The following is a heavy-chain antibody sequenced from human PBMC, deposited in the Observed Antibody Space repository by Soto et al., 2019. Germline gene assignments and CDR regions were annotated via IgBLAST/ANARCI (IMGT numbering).Heavy chain of an antibody. D-gene: IGHD2-2*01. J-gene: IGHJ4*02. CDR2: ISGSGGST. V-gene: IGHV3-23*01. CDR1: GFTSSSYA. Sequence: GGSLRLSCAASGFTSSSYAMSWVRQAPGKGLEWVSAISGSGGSTYYADSVKGRFTISRDNSKNTLYLQMNSLRAEDTAVYYCANNNQLPLLSPAYLDYWGQGTLVTVSS. CDR3: ANNNQLPLLSPAYLDY.